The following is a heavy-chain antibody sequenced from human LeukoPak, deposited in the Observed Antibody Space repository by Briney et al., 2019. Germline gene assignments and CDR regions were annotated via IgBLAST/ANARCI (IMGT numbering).Heavy chain of an antibody. Sequence: SETLSLTCAVYGGSFSGYYWSWIRQPPGKGLEWVGEINHSGSSNYNPSLKSRVTISVDTSKNQFSLKLSSVPAADDAVYYYSGNPKYYYDSSGTNAFDIWGQGTMVTVSS. D-gene: IGHD3-22*01. CDR2: INHSGSS. J-gene: IGHJ3*02. CDR1: GGSFSGYY. V-gene: IGHV4-34*01. CDR3: SGNPKYYYDSSGTNAFDI.